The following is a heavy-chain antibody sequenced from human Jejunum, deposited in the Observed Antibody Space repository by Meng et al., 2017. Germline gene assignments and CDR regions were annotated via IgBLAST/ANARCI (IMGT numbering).Heavy chain of an antibody. CDR3: ASLSSSWSGADY. Sequence: QVQLQESGPGLVKPSQTLSLTCTVSGGSLSSGGYYWNWIRQHAGRGLEWIGYIYYTGRTDYNPSLRSRVTISRDTSKNQFFLDLSSVTAADTAVYYCASLSSSWSGADYWGQGTLVTVSS. D-gene: IGHD6-13*01. J-gene: IGHJ4*02. V-gene: IGHV4-31*03. CDR2: IYYTGRT. CDR1: GGSLSSGGYY.